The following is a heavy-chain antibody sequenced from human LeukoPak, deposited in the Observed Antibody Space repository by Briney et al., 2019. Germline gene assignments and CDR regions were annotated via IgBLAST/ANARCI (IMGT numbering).Heavy chain of an antibody. CDR2: MKKDGSET. CDR1: GFTFSSYA. Sequence: PGGSLRLSCAASGFTFSSYAMSWVRQAPGKGLQWVANMKKDGSETKYGDFVKGRFTISRDNAKNSLFLQMNSLRVEDTAVYYCGRHRSGSGAYFIDYWGQGTLVSVSS. V-gene: IGHV3-7*01. D-gene: IGHD3-10*01. CDR3: GRHRSGSGAYFIDY. J-gene: IGHJ4*02.